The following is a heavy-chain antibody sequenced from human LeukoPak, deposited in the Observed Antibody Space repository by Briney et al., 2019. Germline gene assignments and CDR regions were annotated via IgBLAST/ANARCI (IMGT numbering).Heavy chain of an antibody. V-gene: IGHV1-58*02. D-gene: IGHD6-19*01. CDR3: ARGGQQWPPPHDY. CDR2: IVVGSGNT. Sequence: SVKVSCKASGFTFTSSAMQWVRQARGQRLEWIGWIVVGSGNTNYAQKFQERVTITRDMSTSTAYMELNSLRAEDTAVYYCARGGQQWPPPHDYWGQGTLVTVSS. CDR1: GFTFTSSA. J-gene: IGHJ4*02.